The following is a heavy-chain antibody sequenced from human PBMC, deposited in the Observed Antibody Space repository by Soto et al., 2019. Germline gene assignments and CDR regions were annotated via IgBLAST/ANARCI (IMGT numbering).Heavy chain of an antibody. CDR1: GGSITGYY. CDR2: IYYSGST. V-gene: IGHV4-59*08. Sequence: SETLSLTCTVSGGSITGYYWSWVRQPPGKGLEWIGYIYYSGSTNYNPSLKSRVTISVDTSKNQFTLRLSSVTAADTAVYFCARRYRDGDYHYYYYYMDVWGKVHTVTVSS. J-gene: IGHJ6*03. D-gene: IGHD4-17*01. CDR3: ARRYRDGDYHYYYYYMDV.